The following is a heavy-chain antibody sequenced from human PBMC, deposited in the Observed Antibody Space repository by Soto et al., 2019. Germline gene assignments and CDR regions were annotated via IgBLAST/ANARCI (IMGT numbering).Heavy chain of an antibody. Sequence: GGSLRLSCAASGFTFSSYGMHWVRQAPGKGLEWVAVISYDGSNKYYADSVKGRFTISRDNSKNTLYLQMNSLRAEDTAVYYCARGSGWYLIWGQGTLVTVSS. CDR2: ISYDGSNK. V-gene: IGHV3-30*03. CDR1: GFTFSSYG. CDR3: ARGSGWYLI. J-gene: IGHJ4*02. D-gene: IGHD6-19*01.